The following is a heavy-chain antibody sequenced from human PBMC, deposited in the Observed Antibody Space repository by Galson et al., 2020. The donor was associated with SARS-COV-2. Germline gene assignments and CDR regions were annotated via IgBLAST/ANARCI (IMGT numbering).Heavy chain of an antibody. CDR2: IYYSGST. Sequence: SETLSLTCTVSGGSVSSGSYYWSWIRQPPGKGLEWLGYIYYSGSTNYNPSLKSRVTISVDTSKNQFSLKLSSVTAADTAVYYCARDRGIAVAGYYYYYGMDVWGQGTTVTVSS. D-gene: IGHD6-19*01. CDR1: GGSVSSGSYY. J-gene: IGHJ6*02. V-gene: IGHV4-61*01. CDR3: ARDRGIAVAGYYYYYGMDV.